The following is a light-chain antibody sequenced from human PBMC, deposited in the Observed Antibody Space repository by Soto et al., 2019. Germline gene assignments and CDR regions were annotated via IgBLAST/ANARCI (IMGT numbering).Light chain of an antibody. CDR3: RSYTSSSTDVL. Sequence: QSVLTQPASVSGSPGQSITISCTGTSSDVGGHNYVSWYQQHPGKAPKLIICEVSNRPSGVSNRFSGSKSGNTASLTISGLQAEDEADYYCRSYTSSSTDVLFGGGTQLTVL. CDR1: SSDVGGHNY. V-gene: IGLV2-14*01. CDR2: EVS. J-gene: IGLJ2*01.